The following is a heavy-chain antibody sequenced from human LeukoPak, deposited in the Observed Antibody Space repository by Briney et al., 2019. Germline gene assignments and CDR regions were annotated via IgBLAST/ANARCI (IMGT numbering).Heavy chain of an antibody. CDR1: GFTFSSYW. V-gene: IGHV3-74*01. J-gene: IGHJ4*02. Sequence: GGSLRLSCAAYGFTFSSYWMHWVRQAPGKGLVWVSRVSGDGSNTFYADSVKGRFTISRDNAKNTLYLQMNSLRAEDTAVYYCARELSTGDWGQGTLVSVSS. CDR2: VSGDGSNT. D-gene: IGHD7-27*01. CDR3: ARELSTGD.